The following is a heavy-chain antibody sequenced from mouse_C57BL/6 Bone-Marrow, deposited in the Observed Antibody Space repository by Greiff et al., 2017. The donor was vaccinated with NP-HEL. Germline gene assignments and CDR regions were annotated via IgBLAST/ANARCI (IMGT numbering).Heavy chain of an antibody. V-gene: IGHV2-9-1*01. Sequence: VMLVESGPGLVAPSQSLSITCTVSGFSLTSYAISWVRQPPGKGLEWLGVIWTGGGTNYNSALKSRLSISKDNSKSQVFLKMNSLQTDDTARYYCASLYYDYDDFAYWGQVTLVTVSA. D-gene: IGHD2-4*01. CDR1: GFSLTSYA. CDR2: IWTGGGT. CDR3: ASLYYDYDDFAY. J-gene: IGHJ3*01.